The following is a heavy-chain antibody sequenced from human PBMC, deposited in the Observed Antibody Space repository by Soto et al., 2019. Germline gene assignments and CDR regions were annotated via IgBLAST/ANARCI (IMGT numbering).Heavy chain of an antibody. D-gene: IGHD4-17*01. CDR2: ISWNSGSI. CDR1: GFTFDDYA. Sequence: HPGGSLRLSCAASGFTFDDYAMHWVRQAPGKGLEWASGISWNSGSIGYADSVKGRFTISRDNAKNSLYLQMNSLRAEDTALYYCAKDSGGDYGRDAFDIWGQGTMVTVSS. V-gene: IGHV3-9*01. CDR3: AKDSGGDYGRDAFDI. J-gene: IGHJ3*02.